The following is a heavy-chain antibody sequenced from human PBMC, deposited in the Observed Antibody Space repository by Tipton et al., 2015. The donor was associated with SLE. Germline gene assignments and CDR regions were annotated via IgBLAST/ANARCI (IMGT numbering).Heavy chain of an antibody. D-gene: IGHD2-2*01. J-gene: IGHJ5*02. CDR1: GGSISGTNYY. Sequence: TLSLTCSVSGGSISGTNYYWDWIRQPPGKGPEWIGRITNNGNTYYIPSLQSRVPMSVATSKNHFSLKLSSVTAADTAVYYCARHDTKYGRNWFDPWGQGTLVTVSS. CDR3: ARHDTKYGRNWFDP. V-gene: IGHV4-39*01. CDR2: ITNNGNT.